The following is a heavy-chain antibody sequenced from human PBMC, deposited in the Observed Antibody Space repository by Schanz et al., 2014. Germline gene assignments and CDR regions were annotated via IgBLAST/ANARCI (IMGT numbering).Heavy chain of an antibody. Sequence: VQLLESGGGLVQPGGSLRLSCAAYGFTLSSYAMHWVRQAPGKGLEWVALISNDGSIKYYADSVEGRFTISRDNAKNSLYLHMYTLGAEDTAVYYCAKDSTHIDIVLVPTAIDYWGQGTLVTVSS. J-gene: IGHJ4*02. CDR3: AKDSTHIDIVLVPTAIDY. CDR2: ISNDGSIK. CDR1: GFTLSSYA. V-gene: IGHV3-30-3*01. D-gene: IGHD2-2*01.